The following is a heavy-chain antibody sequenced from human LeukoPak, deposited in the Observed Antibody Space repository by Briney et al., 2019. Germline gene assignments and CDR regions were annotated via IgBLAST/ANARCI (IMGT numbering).Heavy chain of an antibody. Sequence: GGSLRLSCAASGFTFSSYEMNWVRQAPGKGLEWVSYISSSGSTIYYADSVKGRFTISRDNAKNLLYLQMNSLRAEDTAVYYCARENYCGSGSYRAGAGNWFDPWGQGTLVTVSS. CDR1: GFTFSSYE. CDR2: ISSSGSTI. CDR3: ARENYCGSGSYRAGAGNWFDP. J-gene: IGHJ5*02. D-gene: IGHD3-10*01. V-gene: IGHV3-48*03.